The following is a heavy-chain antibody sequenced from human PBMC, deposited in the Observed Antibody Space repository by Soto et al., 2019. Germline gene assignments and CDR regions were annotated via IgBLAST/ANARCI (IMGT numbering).Heavy chain of an antibody. V-gene: IGHV3-30-3*01. CDR1: GFTFSSYA. CDR2: ISYDGSNK. Sequence: QVQLVESGGGVVQPGRSLRLSCAASGFTFSSYAMHWVRQAPGKGLEWVAVISYDGSNKYYADSVKGRFTISRDNYKNTLYLQMNSLRAEDTAVYYCARDGPYYYGSGSYRGWFDPWGQGTLVTVSS. J-gene: IGHJ5*02. D-gene: IGHD3-10*01. CDR3: ARDGPYYYGSGSYRGWFDP.